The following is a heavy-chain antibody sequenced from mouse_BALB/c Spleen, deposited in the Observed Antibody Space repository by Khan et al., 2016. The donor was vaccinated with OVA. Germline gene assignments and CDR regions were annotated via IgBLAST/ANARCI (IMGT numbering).Heavy chain of an antibody. J-gene: IGHJ3*01. CDR1: GFTFSTYG. Sequence: EVMLVESGGDLVKPGGSLKLSGAASGFTFSTYGMSWVRQTPDKRLEWVATISTGGHYTYYPDSVKGRFTISRDNAKNTLSLQMTSLKSEDTAMVYCARLAYYYDSEGFAYWGQGTLVTVSA. CDR3: ARLAYYYDSEGFAY. V-gene: IGHV5-6*01. D-gene: IGHD1-1*01. CDR2: ISTGGHYT.